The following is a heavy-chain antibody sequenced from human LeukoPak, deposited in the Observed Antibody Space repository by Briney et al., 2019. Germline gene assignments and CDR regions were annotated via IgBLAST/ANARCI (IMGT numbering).Heavy chain of an antibody. CDR3: ARTFDTSGYFYYYDN. J-gene: IGHJ4*02. Sequence: SETLSLTCTVSGGSISSNYWSWIRQPPGKGLEWIGYIHKNVGTNYNPSLKSRVTISLDTSKNQFSLQLSSVTAADTAAYYCARTFDTSGYFYYYDNWGQGTLVTVSS. CDR2: IHKNVGT. CDR1: GGSISSNY. D-gene: IGHD3-22*01. V-gene: IGHV4-59*01.